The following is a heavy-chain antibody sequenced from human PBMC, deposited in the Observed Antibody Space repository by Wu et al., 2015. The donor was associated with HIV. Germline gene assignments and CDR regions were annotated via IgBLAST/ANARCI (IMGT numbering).Heavy chain of an antibody. CDR3: ARTSLYCSSTSCYSMDI. CDR2: ISTYNGNT. V-gene: IGHV1-18*01. J-gene: IGHJ6*04. D-gene: IGHD2-2*02. CDR1: GYIFTNYG. Sequence: QVQLVQSGAEVKKPGASVKVSCKASGYIFTNYGINWVRQAPGQGLEWMGWISTYNGNTNYAQKVQGRVTMTTDTSTRTAYMELRSLRSDDTAVYYCARTSLYCSSTSCYSMDIWGKGTTVTVSS.